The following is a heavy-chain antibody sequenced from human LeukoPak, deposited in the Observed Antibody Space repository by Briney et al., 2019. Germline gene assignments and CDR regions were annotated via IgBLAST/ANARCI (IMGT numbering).Heavy chain of an antibody. D-gene: IGHD5-12*01. J-gene: IGHJ4*02. CDR2: IVVGSGNT. Sequence: GTSVKVSCTASGFTFTSSAVQWVRQARGQRLEWIGWIVVGSGNTNYAQQFQERVTITRDMSTSTAYMELSSLRSEDTAVYYCAADFSGYDYYDYWGQGTLVTVSS. CDR3: AADFSGYDYYDY. V-gene: IGHV1-58*01. CDR1: GFTFTSSA.